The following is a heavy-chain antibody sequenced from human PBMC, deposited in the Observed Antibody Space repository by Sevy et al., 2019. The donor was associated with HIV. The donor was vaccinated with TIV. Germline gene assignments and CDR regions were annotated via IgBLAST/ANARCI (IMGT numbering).Heavy chain of an antibody. V-gene: IGHV4-61*01. Sequence: SETLSLTCTVSGGSVSSGSYYWSWIRQPPGKGLEWIGYIYYSGSTNYNPSLKILVTISVDTSKNQYSLELSSVTAADTALYYWARVPYYYGSGSYYNVNGMDVWGQGTTVNVSS. CDR1: GGSVSSGSYY. J-gene: IGHJ6*02. CDR3: ARVPYYYGSGSYYNVNGMDV. CDR2: IYYSGST. D-gene: IGHD3-10*01.